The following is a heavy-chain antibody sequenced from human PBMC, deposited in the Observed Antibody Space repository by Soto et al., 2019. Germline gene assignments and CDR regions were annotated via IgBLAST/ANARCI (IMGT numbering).Heavy chain of an antibody. CDR2: IDPSDSYT. V-gene: IGHV5-10-1*01. CDR3: AVLRWYRYYYGMDV. CDR1: GYSFTSYW. Sequence: GESLKISCKGSGYSFTSYWISWVRQMPGKGLEWMGRIDPSDSYTNYGPSFQGHVTISADKSISTAYLQWSSLKASDTAMYYCAVLRWYRYYYGMDVWGQGTTVTVSS. J-gene: IGHJ6*02. D-gene: IGHD4-17*01.